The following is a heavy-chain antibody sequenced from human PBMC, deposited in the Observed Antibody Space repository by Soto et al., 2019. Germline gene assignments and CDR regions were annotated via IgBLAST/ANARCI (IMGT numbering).Heavy chain of an antibody. D-gene: IGHD3-9*01. J-gene: IGHJ4*02. CDR1: GGSISSSSYY. CDR2: IYYSGST. Sequence: KPSETLSLTCTVSGGSISSSSYYWGWIRQPPGKGLEWIGSIYYSGSTYYNPSLKSRVTISVDTSKNQFSLKLSSVTAADTAVYYSARKVGLRYFDCEFDYWGQGTLVTVSS. V-gene: IGHV4-39*01. CDR3: ARKVGLRYFDCEFDY.